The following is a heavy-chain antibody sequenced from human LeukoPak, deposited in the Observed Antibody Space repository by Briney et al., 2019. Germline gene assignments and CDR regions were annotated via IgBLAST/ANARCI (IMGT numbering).Heavy chain of an antibody. CDR3: ARVRNQYDSSGYYALDY. D-gene: IGHD3-22*01. J-gene: IGHJ4*02. CDR2: INHSGST. CDR1: GGSFSGYY. V-gene: IGHV4-34*01. Sequence: SETLSLTCAVYGGSFSGYYWSWIRQPPGKGLEWIGEINHSGSTNYNPSLKSRVTISVDTSKNQFSLKLSSVTAADTAVYYCARVRNQYDSSGYYALDYWGEGTLVTVSS.